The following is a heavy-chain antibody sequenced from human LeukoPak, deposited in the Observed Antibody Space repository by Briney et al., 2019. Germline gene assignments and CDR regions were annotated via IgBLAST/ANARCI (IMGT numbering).Heavy chain of an antibody. CDR2: INPNSGGT. Sequence: ASVKVSCKASGYTFTGYYMHWVRQAPGQGLEWMGWINPNSGGTNYAQKFQGRVTMTRGTSISTAYMELSRLRSDDTAVYYCARDMASVVPAAISYYYYMDVWGKGTTVTVSS. J-gene: IGHJ6*03. CDR3: ARDMASVVPAAISYYYYMDV. V-gene: IGHV1-2*02. CDR1: GYTFTGYY. D-gene: IGHD2-2*02.